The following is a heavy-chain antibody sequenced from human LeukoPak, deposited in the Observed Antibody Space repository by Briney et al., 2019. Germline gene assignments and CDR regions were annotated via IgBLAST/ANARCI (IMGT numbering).Heavy chain of an antibody. CDR3: ARMTVSGRDNWFDP. J-gene: IGHJ5*02. Sequence: ASVKVSCKASGYTFTSYDINWVRQATGQGLEWMGWLNPNNGNTGYAQKFQGRVTITRNTSINTAYMELSSLRSEDTAVYYCARMTVSGRDNWFDPWAREPWSPSPQ. V-gene: IGHV1-8*03. CDR1: GYTFTSYD. D-gene: IGHD6-19*01. CDR2: LNPNNGNT.